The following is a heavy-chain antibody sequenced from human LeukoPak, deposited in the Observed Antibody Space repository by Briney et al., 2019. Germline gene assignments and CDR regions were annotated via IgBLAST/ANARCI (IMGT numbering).Heavy chain of an antibody. CDR2: IKQDGSEK. V-gene: IGHV3-7*01. CDR3: ARKYSSGWFDAGPLDY. Sequence: GGSLRLSCAASGFTFSTYWMSWVRQAPGKGLEWVANIKQDGSEKYYVDSVKGRFTISRDNAQKSLYLQMNSLRAEDTAVYYCARKYSSGWFDAGPLDYWGQGTLVTVSS. D-gene: IGHD6-19*01. CDR1: GFTFSTYW. J-gene: IGHJ4*02.